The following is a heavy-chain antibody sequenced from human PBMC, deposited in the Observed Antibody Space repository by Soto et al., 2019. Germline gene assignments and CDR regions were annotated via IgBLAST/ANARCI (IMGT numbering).Heavy chain of an antibody. Sequence: GGPLRVSCAASGFTFSDYGMNWVRLTPGEGLEWVTNIKRDGSESYYLDSVQGRFTISRDNAKNSLFLQMTRLRAEDTAIYYCARLRGGLAAPHSHFSFDLWGQGTLVTVSS. J-gene: IGHJ4*02. CDR2: IKRDGSES. CDR1: GFTFSDYG. CDR3: ARLRGGLAAPHSHFSFDL. D-gene: IGHD3-16*01. V-gene: IGHV3-7*05.